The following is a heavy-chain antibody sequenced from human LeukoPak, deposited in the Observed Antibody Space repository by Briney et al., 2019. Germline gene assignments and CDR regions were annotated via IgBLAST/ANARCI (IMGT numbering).Heavy chain of an antibody. J-gene: IGHJ4*02. CDR3: ALISLVYYFDY. V-gene: IGHV3-23*01. Sequence: GGSLRLSCAASGFTFSSYAMSWVRQAPGKGLEWVSAISGSGGWTYYADSVKGRFTISRDNSKKTLYLQMNSLRAEDTAVYYCALISLVYYFDYWGQGTLVTVSS. D-gene: IGHD2-8*01. CDR2: ISGSGGWT. CDR1: GFTFSSYA.